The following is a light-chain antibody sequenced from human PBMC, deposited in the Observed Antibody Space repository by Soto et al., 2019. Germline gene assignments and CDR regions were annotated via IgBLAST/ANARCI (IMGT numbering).Light chain of an antibody. CDR2: AAS. V-gene: IGKV1-17*01. J-gene: IGKJ4*01. CDR1: QGIRND. Sequence: DIQMTQSPSSLSASVGDRVTITCRASQGIRNDLGWFQQNPGKAPNRLIYAASSLQSGVPSRFSGSGSGTEFTPTVSSLQPEDFATSYCLQQSSYPPLTFGGRTRVEIK. CDR3: LQQSSYPPLT.